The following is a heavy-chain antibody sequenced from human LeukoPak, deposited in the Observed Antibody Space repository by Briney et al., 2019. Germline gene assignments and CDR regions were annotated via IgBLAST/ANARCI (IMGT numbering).Heavy chain of an antibody. CDR2: INPNSGGT. D-gene: IGHD3-22*01. Sequence: GASVKVSCKASAYTFTGYYMHWVRQAPGQGLEWMGWINPNSGGTNYAQKFQGRVTMTRDTSISTAYMELSRLRSDDTAVYYCARVITMIVVDAWRYFDYWGQGTLVTVSS. J-gene: IGHJ4*02. CDR1: AYTFTGYY. V-gene: IGHV1-2*02. CDR3: ARVITMIVVDAWRYFDY.